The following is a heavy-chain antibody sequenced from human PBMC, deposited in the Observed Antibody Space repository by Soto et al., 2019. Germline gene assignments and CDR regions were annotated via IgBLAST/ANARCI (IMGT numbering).Heavy chain of an antibody. CDR2: IYPGDSDT. CDR3: AGGGVRGVITRTRDYYGMDV. V-gene: IGHV5-51*04. CDR1: VYSFTSYW. Sequence: GESLKISCKGSVYSFTSYWIGWLRQMPGKGLEWMGIIYPGDSDTTSSPSFQGQVTISADKPISTASLQWSSLQASDTAMYSCAGGGVRGVITRTRDYYGMDVWGQGTTVTVSS. D-gene: IGHD3-10*01. J-gene: IGHJ6*02.